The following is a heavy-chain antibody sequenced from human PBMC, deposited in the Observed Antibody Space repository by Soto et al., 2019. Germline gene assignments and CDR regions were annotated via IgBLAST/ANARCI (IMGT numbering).Heavy chain of an antibody. Sequence: PGGSLRLSCAASGFTFSSYAMHWVRQAPGKGLEWVAVISYDGSNKYYADSVKGRFTISRDNSKNTLYLQMNSLRAEDTAVYYCARVGDIIAVAGTLDYWGQGTLVTVSS. CDR3: ARVGDIIAVAGTLDY. J-gene: IGHJ4*02. D-gene: IGHD6-19*01. CDR2: ISYDGSNK. CDR1: GFTFSSYA. V-gene: IGHV3-30-3*01.